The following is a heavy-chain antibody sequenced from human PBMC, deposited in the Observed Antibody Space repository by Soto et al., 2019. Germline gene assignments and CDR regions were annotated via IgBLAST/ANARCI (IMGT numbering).Heavy chain of an antibody. CDR3: ARTRNGGVADSFDS. D-gene: IGHD3-3*01. CDR1: GYSFTSYG. J-gene: IGHJ5*01. CDR2: ISRDGSYI. V-gene: IGHV3-30*04. Sequence: SCKASGYSFTSYGINWVRLTPGRGLEWVLAISRDGSYIYYTDSVKGRFTVSRDNSKNTVFVQMNRLIPDDTALYFCARTRNGGVADSFDSWGQGTRVTVSS.